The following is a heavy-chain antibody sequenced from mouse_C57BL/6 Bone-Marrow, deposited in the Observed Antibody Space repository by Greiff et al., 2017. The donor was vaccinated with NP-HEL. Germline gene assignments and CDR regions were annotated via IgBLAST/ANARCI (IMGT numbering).Heavy chain of an antibody. CDR2: ISYDGSN. D-gene: IGHD2-4*01. V-gene: IGHV3-6*01. Sequence: EVKLQESGPGLVKPSQSLSLTCSVTGYSITSGYYWNWIRQFPGNKLEWMGYISYDGSNNYNPSLKNRISITRDTSKNQFFLKLNSVTTEDTATYYCAALDYDYDWFAYWGQGTLVTVSA. CDR3: AALDYDYDWFAY. CDR1: GYSITSGYY. J-gene: IGHJ3*01.